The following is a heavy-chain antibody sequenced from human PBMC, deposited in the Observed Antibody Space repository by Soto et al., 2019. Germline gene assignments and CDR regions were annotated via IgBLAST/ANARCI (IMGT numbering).Heavy chain of an antibody. V-gene: IGHV1-69*01. CDR1: GGAFSSYA. D-gene: IGHD6-25*01. CDR2: ILPSFGTP. CDR3: ARVRAAGYYYYGMDV. Sequence: QVQLVQSGAEVKKPGSSVKVSCKASGGAFSSYAISWVRQASGQGLEWMGGILPSFGTPNYAQKFQGRVTITADESTRTVYMEVSSLRSDDTAVYYFARVRAAGYYYYGMDVWGQGTTVTVSS. J-gene: IGHJ6*02.